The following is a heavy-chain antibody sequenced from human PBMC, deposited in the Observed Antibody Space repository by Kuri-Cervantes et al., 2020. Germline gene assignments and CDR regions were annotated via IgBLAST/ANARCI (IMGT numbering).Heavy chain of an antibody. CDR3: AKTRGRWLQLIPFDV. V-gene: IGHV3-21*04. CDR1: GFKFSSYS. D-gene: IGHD5-24*01. Sequence: GESLKISCAASGFKFSSYSMNWVRQAPGRGLEWVSSISSSSSYIYYIDSVKGRFTISRDNAKNSLYLQMNSLRADDTAMYYCAKTRGRWLQLIPFDVWGHGTRGTDS. J-gene: IGHJ3*01. CDR2: ISSSSSYI.